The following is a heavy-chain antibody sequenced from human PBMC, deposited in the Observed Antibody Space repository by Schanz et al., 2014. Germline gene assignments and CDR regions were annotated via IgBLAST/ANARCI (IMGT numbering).Heavy chain of an antibody. D-gene: IGHD3-10*01. CDR3: VRDEGWAYGGYHGMDV. CDR2: ISVYHGHT. CDR1: GYTFNNHG. Sequence: QVQLVQSGGEVTKPGASATVSCKASGYTFNNHGISWVRQAPGQGLEWMGWISVYHGHTKYAEKVHGRVTLTTDTATSTAYMELRSLISNDAAVDYCVRDEGWAYGGYHGMDVWGQGTSVTVSS. V-gene: IGHV1-18*01. J-gene: IGHJ6*02.